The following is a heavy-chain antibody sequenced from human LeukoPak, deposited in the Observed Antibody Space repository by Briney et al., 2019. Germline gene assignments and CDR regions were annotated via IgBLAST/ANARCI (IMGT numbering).Heavy chain of an antibody. CDR3: ARASSDSYSWDLDY. CDR1: GYTFTTYW. Sequence: GESLKISCKGSGYTFTTYWIAWVRQMPGKGLEWMGIIFPTDSDTRYSPSFQGQVSISVDKSISTAYLQWSSLKALDTAMYYCARASSDSYSWDLDYWGQGTLVTVSS. J-gene: IGHJ4*02. V-gene: IGHV5-51*01. CDR2: IFPTDSDT. D-gene: IGHD6-13*01.